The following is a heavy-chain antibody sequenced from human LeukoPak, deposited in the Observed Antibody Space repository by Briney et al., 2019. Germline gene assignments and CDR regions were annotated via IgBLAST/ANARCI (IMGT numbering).Heavy chain of an antibody. CDR3: ARRSGSSWSSFDY. Sequence: GGSLRLSCAASGFTFNNYAMNWVRQAPGKGLEWVSGISGFGGSTYYAPSVKGRLTISRDNFGNMLYLHLDSPRVEDTAIYYCARRSGSSWSSFDYWGQGALVTVSS. V-gene: IGHV3-23*01. J-gene: IGHJ4*02. CDR2: ISGFGGST. CDR1: GFTFNNYA. D-gene: IGHD6-13*01.